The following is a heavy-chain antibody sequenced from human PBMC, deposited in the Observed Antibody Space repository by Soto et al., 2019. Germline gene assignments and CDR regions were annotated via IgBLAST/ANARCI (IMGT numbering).Heavy chain of an antibody. D-gene: IGHD1-20*01. CDR3: ANNVRRCPYY. CDR2: IKQDGSEK. J-gene: IGHJ4*02. V-gene: IGHV3-7*05. Sequence: EVQLVESGGGLVQPGGSLRLSCAASGFSFSSYWMSWVRQAPGKGLEWVANIKQDGSEKYYVDSVKGGFTISRDNAKNSLYLQMNSLRAADTAVYYCANNVRRCPYYWGQGNLVTVSS. CDR1: GFSFSSYW.